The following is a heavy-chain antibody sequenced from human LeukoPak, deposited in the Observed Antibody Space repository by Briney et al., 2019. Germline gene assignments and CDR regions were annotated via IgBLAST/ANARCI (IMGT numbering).Heavy chain of an antibody. V-gene: IGHV4-34*01. CDR3: AREVFCSGGTCYRSDN. CDR1: GGSFTGYY. D-gene: IGHD2-15*01. J-gene: IGHJ4*02. Sequence: SETLSLTCAVYGGSFTGYYWSWIRRSPGKGLEWIGEINHSGSTNYKSSLKSRVTISVDTSKNQFSLRVSSVTAADTAVYYCAREVFCSGGTCYRSDNWGQGTLVTVSS. CDR2: INHSGST.